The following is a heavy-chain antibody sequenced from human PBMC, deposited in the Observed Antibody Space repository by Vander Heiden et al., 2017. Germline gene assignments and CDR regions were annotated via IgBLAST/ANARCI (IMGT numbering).Heavy chain of an antibody. J-gene: IGHJ3*02. CDR3: AKDFILGGQWLVPGAFDI. V-gene: IGHV3-23*01. Sequence: EVQLLESGGGLVQPGGSLRLSCAASGVTFSSYAMSWVRQAPGKGLEWVSAISGSGGSTYYADSVKGRFTISRDNSKNTLHLQMNSLRAEDTAVYYCAKDFILGGQWLVPGAFDIWGQGTMVTVSS. CDR1: GVTFSSYA. CDR2: ISGSGGST. D-gene: IGHD6-19*01.